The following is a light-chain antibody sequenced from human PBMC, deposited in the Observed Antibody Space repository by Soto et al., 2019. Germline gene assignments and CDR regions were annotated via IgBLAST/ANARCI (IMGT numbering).Light chain of an antibody. J-gene: IGKJ4*01. CDR2: VAS. Sequence: DIQMTQSPSSLSASVGDRVTITCRASQSVGTYVSWYQQKEGKAPKLLINVASTLQSGVASTFSGSGSGTDLPLAISSLQPEDFATYYCQQSASTPQTFGGGTKVDIK. CDR3: QQSASTPQT. V-gene: IGKV1-39*01. CDR1: QSVGTY.